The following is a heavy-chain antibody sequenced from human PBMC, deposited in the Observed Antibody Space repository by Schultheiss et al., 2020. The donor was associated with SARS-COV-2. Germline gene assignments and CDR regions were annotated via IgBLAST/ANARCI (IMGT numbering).Heavy chain of an antibody. Sequence: GGSLRLSCAASGFTFSSYAMSWVRQAPGKGLEWVSAISGSGGSTYYADSVKGRFTISRDNSKNTLYLQMNSLRAEDTAVYYCAKPGRYGGYREWFDPWGQGTLVTVSS. CDR1: GFTFSSYA. CDR3: AKPGRYGGYREWFDP. D-gene: IGHD5-12*01. J-gene: IGHJ5*02. CDR2: ISGSGGST. V-gene: IGHV3-23*01.